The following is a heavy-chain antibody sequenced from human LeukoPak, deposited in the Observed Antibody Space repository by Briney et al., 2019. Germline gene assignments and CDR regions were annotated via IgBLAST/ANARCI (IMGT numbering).Heavy chain of an antibody. D-gene: IGHD6-19*01. CDR1: GFTFDSYS. CDR2: ISDSGRPI. Sequence: GGSLRLSCVASGFTFDSYSMSWVRQAPGKGLEWISYISDSGRPIYYADSVKGRFTISRDKDKSSLHLQMNSLTADDTAIYYCARGLALGLAVIPKAFDYWGEGTLVTVSS. CDR3: ARGLALGLAVIPKAFDY. V-gene: IGHV3-48*01. J-gene: IGHJ4*02.